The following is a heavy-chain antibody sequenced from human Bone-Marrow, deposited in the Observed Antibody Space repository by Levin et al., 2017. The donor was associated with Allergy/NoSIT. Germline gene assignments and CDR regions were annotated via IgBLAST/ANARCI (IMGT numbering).Heavy chain of an antibody. D-gene: IGHD5-12*01. J-gene: IGHJ4*02. CDR1: GGSITSGDW. Sequence: GSLRLSCVVSGGSITSGDWWSWVRQTPGKGLEWIGEIGYSGSTNYNPSLQSRVTLSIDTSKNQFSLKLTSVTAADTAVYYCARLPKWQYYYFDSWGPGTVVTVSS. CDR2: IGYSGST. V-gene: IGHV4-4*02. CDR3: ARLPKWQYYYFDS.